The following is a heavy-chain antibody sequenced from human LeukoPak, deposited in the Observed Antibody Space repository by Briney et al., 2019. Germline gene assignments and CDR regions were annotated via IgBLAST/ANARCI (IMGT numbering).Heavy chain of an antibody. V-gene: IGHV3-30*04. CDR2: ISYDGSNK. D-gene: IGHD3-22*01. CDR3: ARDSLIGYYYDSSGYYSHFQH. CDR1: GFTFSSYA. Sequence: PGGSLRLSCAASGFTFSSYAMHWVRQAPGKGLEWVAVISYDGSNKYYADSVKGRFTISRDNSKNTLYLQMNSLRAEDTAVYYCARDSLIGYYYDSSGYYSHFQHWGQGTLVTVSS. J-gene: IGHJ1*01.